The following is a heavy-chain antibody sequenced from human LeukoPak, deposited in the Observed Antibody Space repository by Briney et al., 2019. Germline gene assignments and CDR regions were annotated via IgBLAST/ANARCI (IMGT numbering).Heavy chain of an antibody. CDR2: IYTSGST. CDR1: GGSISSYY. D-gene: IGHD3-22*01. J-gene: IGHJ2*01. Sequence: SETLSLTCTVSGGSISSYYWSWIRQPAGKGLEWIGRIYTSGSTNYNPSLKSRVTMSVDTSKNQFSLKLSSVTAADTAVYYCAGGDSSGSLVSFDLWGRGTLVTVSS. CDR3: AGGDSSGSLVSFDL. V-gene: IGHV4-4*07.